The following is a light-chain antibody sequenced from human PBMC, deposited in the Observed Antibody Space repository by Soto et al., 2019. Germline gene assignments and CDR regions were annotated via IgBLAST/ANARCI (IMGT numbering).Light chain of an antibody. CDR3: SSYTSSSTPFLV. CDR1: SSDVGGYNY. CDR2: DVG. Sequence: QSALTQPASVSGSPGQSITISCTGTSSDVGGYNYVSWYQQHPGKAPKLMIYDVGNRPSGVSNRFSGSKSGNTASLTISGLQAEDEADYYCSSYTSSSTPFLVFGTGTKVTVL. J-gene: IGLJ1*01. V-gene: IGLV2-14*01.